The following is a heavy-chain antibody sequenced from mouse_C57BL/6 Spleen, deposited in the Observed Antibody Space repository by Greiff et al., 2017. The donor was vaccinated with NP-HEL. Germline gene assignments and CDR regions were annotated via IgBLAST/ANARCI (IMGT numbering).Heavy chain of an antibody. CDR1: GYAFSSSW. J-gene: IGHJ3*01. CDR3: ARREDYGSWFAY. CDR2: IYPGDGDT. V-gene: IGHV1-82*01. D-gene: IGHD2-4*01. Sequence: QVQLQQSGPELVKPGASVKISCKASGYAFSSSWMNWVKQRPGQGLEWIGRIYPGDGDTNYNGKFKGKATLTADKSSSTAYMQLSSLTSEDSAVYFCARREDYGSWFAYWGQGTLVTVSA.